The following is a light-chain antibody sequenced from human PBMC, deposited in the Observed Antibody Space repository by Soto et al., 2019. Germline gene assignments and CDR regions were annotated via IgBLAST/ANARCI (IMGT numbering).Light chain of an antibody. CDR1: QSVIGSY. CDR3: PRYGSPAFT. V-gene: IGKV3-20*01. CDR2: HAC. Sequence: EIVLTQSPGTLSLSPGERATLSCRASQSVIGSYLAWYQQKPGPGPRLLIIHACVRATGNADWISGSGDGGGLPMGVRRLESEDSEVYYCPRYGSPAFTFGPETKVDIK. J-gene: IGKJ3*01.